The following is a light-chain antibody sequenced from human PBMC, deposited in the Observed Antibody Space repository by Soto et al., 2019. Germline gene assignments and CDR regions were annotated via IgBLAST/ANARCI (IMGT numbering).Light chain of an antibody. V-gene: IGKV1-27*01. CDR1: QGISNY. J-gene: IGKJ1*01. Sequence: DIQMTQSPSSLSASVGDRVTITCRASQGISNYLAWYQQKQGKVPKLLIYGASTLQSGVPSRFSGSGSGTDFTLTISSMQPEDVATYYCQNYNSDPWTFGQGTKVEIK. CDR2: GAS. CDR3: QNYNSDPWT.